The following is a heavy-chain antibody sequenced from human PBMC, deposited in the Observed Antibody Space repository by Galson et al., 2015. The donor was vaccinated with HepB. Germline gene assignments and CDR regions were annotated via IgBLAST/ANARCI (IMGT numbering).Heavy chain of an antibody. CDR1: GFTFSSAW. J-gene: IGHJ3*01. CDR3: SWDHLDVFDF. D-gene: IGHD1-26*01. Sequence: LRLSCAASGFTFSSAWMSWVRQAPGKGLEWVGRIKSKAVSETPDYAAPVKGRFTISRDDSKNTLYLQMNSLKTEDTAVYYCSWDHLDVFDFWGQGTMVTVSS. CDR2: IKSKAVSETP. V-gene: IGHV3-15*01.